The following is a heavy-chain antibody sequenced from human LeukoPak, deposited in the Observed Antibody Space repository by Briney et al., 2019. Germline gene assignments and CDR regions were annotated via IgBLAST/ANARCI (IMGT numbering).Heavy chain of an antibody. J-gene: IGHJ4*02. V-gene: IGHV4-4*07. CDR1: GGSISSYY. Sequence: SETLSLTCGVSGGSISSYYWSWIRQPAGKGLEWIGRIYTSGSTNYNPSLKSRVTMSVDTSKNQFSLKLSSVTAADTAVYYCARSLSGSYKRYFDYWGQGTLVTVSS. D-gene: IGHD1-26*01. CDR2: IYTSGST. CDR3: ARSLSGSYKRYFDY.